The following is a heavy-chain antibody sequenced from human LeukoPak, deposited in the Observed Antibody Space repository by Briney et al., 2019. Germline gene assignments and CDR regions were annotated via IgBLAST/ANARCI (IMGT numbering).Heavy chain of an antibody. J-gene: IGHJ3*02. CDR3: ARGMDGYGPDAFDI. D-gene: IGHD5-24*01. CDR1: GFTFSSNV. V-gene: IGHV3-23*01. CDR2: SGTYGRT. Sequence: PGGSLRLSCVASGFTFSSNVLNWVRQAPGKGLEWVSVSGTYGRTQYADSVKGRFTISRDSSKNTLCLQINSLRVEDTAVYYCARGMDGYGPDAFDIWGQGTMVTVSS.